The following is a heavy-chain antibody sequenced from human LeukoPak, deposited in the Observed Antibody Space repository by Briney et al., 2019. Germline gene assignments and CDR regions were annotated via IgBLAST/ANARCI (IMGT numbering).Heavy chain of an antibody. CDR1: GGSFSGYY. CDR2: INHSGST. J-gene: IGHJ3*02. CDR3: ARAYCGGDCYYRAFDI. Sequence: PSETLSLTCAVYGGSFSGYYWSWIRQPPGKGLEWIGEINHSGSTNYNPSLKSRVTISVDTSKNQFSLKLSSVTAADTAVYYCARAYCGGDCYYRAFDIWGQGTMVTVSP. V-gene: IGHV4-34*01. D-gene: IGHD2-21*01.